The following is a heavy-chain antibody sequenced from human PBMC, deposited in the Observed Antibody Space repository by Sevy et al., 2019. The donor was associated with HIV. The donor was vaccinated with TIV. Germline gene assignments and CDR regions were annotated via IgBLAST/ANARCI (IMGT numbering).Heavy chain of an antibody. J-gene: IGHJ4*02. CDR1: GFTPSTYG. CDR3: ARDPRMYCDHLLAYFDS. V-gene: IGHV3-33*01. CDR2: IGYDGSNK. Sequence: GGCLRLSCAASGFTPSTYGMHWVRQAPGKGLEWVAVIGYDGSNKYYADSVKGRFTISRDNSKNTLFLQMDSLRAEDKALYYCARDPRMYCDHLLAYFDSWGQGTPVTVSS. D-gene: IGHD3-3*01.